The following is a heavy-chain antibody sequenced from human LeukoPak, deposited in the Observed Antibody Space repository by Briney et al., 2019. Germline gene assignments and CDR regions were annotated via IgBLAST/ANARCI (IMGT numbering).Heavy chain of an antibody. J-gene: IGHJ4*02. CDR1: GGSISSYY. CDR2: IYTSGST. V-gene: IGHV4-4*08. Sequence: SETLSLTCTVSGGSISSYYWSWIRQPPGKGLEWIGYIYTSGSTYYNPSLKSRVTISVDTSKNQFSLKLSSVTAADTAVYYCARHEWNGYMVYWGQGTLVTVSS. D-gene: IGHD5-24*01. CDR3: ARHEWNGYMVY.